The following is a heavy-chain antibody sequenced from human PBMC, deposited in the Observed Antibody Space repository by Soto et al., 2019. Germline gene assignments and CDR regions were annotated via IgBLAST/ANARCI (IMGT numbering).Heavy chain of an antibody. J-gene: IGHJ6*02. V-gene: IGHV3-21*01. CDR1: GFTFSTYS. CDR2: ISSRSDI. Sequence: GGSLRLSCVGSGFTFSTYSINWVRQAPGKGLEWVSSISSRSDICYADSVKGRFTISRDNAKNSVSLQMNSLRAEDTAVYYCAREYTAWPLAYGLDVWGQGTTVTVSS. CDR3: AREYTAWPLAYGLDV. D-gene: IGHD2-2*02.